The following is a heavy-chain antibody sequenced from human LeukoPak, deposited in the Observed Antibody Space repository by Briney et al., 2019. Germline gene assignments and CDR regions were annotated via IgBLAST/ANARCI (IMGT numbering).Heavy chain of an antibody. CDR2: INPNSSGT. D-gene: IGHD6-13*01. CDR1: GYTFTGYY. Sequence: GASVKVSCKASGYTFTGYYMHWVRQAPGQGLEWMGWINPNSSGTNYAQKFQGRVTMTRDTSISTAYMELSRLRSDDTAVYYCARDGSIAAAGTRGMDVWGQGTTVTVSS. J-gene: IGHJ6*02. CDR3: ARDGSIAAAGTRGMDV. V-gene: IGHV1-2*02.